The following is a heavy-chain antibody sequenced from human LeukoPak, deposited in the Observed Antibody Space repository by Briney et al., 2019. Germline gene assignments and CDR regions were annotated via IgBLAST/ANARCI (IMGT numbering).Heavy chain of an antibody. Sequence: GRSLRLSCAPSGFTVSVNYRSWVRQPPGKGLEWVSIIYSGDSTYYADSVKGRFTISRDNSKNTLYLQMNSLRAEDTAVYYCARVFWEKDGFIGAFDIWGQGTMVTVSS. CDR3: ARVFWEKDGFIGAFDI. J-gene: IGHJ3*02. D-gene: IGHD3-3*01. CDR1: GFTVSVNY. CDR2: IYSGDST. V-gene: IGHV3-66*01.